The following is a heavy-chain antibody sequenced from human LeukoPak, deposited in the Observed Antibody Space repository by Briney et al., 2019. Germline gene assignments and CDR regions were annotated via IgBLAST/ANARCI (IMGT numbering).Heavy chain of an antibody. J-gene: IGHJ6*03. V-gene: IGHV1-2*02. CDR2: INPNSGGT. Sequence: ASVKVSCKASGYTFTGYYMHWVRQAPGQGLEWMGWINPNSGGTNYAQKFQGRVTITRGTSISTAYMELSRLRSDDTAVYYCASGYFDLPYYYYYMDVWGKGTTVTVSS. CDR1: GYTFTGYY. D-gene: IGHD3-9*01. CDR3: ASGYFDLPYYYYYMDV.